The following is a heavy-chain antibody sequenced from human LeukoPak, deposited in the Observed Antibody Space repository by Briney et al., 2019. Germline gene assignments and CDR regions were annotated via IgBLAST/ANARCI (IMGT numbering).Heavy chain of an antibody. V-gene: IGHV3-48*03. CDR2: ISSSGTTM. D-gene: IGHD2-15*01. CDR3: AREGCSGGSCYFDY. J-gene: IGHJ4*02. CDR1: GFTFSSYE. Sequence: PGGSLRLSCAASGFTFSSYEMNWVRQAPGKWLEWISYISSSGTTMFYADSVRGRFTISRDNANDSLYLKMNSLRAEDTAVYYCAREGCSGGSCYFDYWGQGTLVTVSS.